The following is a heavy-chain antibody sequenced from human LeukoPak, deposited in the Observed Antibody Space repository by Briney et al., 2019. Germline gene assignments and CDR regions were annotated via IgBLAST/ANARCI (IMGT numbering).Heavy chain of an antibody. CDR3: AKTRWFGEFDP. Sequence: GGSLRLSCAASGFTFSSYGMHWVRPAPGKGLEWVAFIRNDGSNKYYADSVKGRFTISRDNSKNTLYLQMNSLRAEDTAVYYCAKTRWFGEFDPWGQGTLVTVSS. CDR1: GFTFSSYG. D-gene: IGHD3-10*01. J-gene: IGHJ5*02. CDR2: IRNDGSNK. V-gene: IGHV3-30*02.